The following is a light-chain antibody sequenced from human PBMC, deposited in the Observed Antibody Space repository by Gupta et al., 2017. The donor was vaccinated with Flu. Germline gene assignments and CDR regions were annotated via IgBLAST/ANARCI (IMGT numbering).Light chain of an antibody. CDR1: KLGDKY. Sequence: SYELTQPPSVSVSPGQTASITCSGDKLGDKYACWYQQKPGQSPVLAIYQDSKRPSGIPERFSGSNYGNTATLTISGTQAMDEADHYCQAWDSSTYVVFGGGTKLTVL. CDR2: QDS. V-gene: IGLV3-1*01. CDR3: QAWDSSTYVV. J-gene: IGLJ2*01.